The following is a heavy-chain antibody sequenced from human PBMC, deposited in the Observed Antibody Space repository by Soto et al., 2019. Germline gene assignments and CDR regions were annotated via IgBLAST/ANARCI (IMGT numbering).Heavy chain of an antibody. Sequence: SGGSLRLSCAASGFTFSSYAMHWVRQAPGKGLEWVAVISYDGSNKYYADSVKGRFTISRDNSKNTLYLQMSSLRAEDTAVYFCAKARVRIAGADSFDHWGQGTMVTVFS. D-gene: IGHD1-26*01. CDR2: ISYDGSNK. CDR3: AKARVRIAGADSFDH. CDR1: GFTFSSYA. V-gene: IGHV3-30-3*01. J-gene: IGHJ4*02.